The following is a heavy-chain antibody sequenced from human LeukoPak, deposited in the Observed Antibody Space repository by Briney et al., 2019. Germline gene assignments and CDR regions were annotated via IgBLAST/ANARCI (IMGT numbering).Heavy chain of an antibody. V-gene: IGHV1-2*02. CDR3: ARVQSGTYQGAFDI. Sequence: ASVKVSCKASRGTFSSYAITWVQQAPGQVLEWMGWINPNSGGTNYAQNFQGRVTMTRDTSISTAYMELSRMRSDDTAVYYCARVQSGTYQGAFDIWGQGTMVTVSS. J-gene: IGHJ3*02. CDR2: INPNSGGT. CDR1: RGTFSSYA. D-gene: IGHD1-26*01.